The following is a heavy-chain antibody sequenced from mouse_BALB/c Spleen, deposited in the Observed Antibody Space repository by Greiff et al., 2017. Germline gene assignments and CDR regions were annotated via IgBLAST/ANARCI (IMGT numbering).Heavy chain of an antibody. CDR1: GFTFSSFG. D-gene: IGHD1-1*01. J-gene: IGHJ3*01. CDR3: ARGSAYGSSSFAY. V-gene: IGHV5-17*02. Sequence: EVMLVESGGGLVQPGGSRKLSCAASGFTFSSFGMHWVRQAPEKGLEWVAYISSGSSTIYYADTVKGRFTISRDNPKNTLFLQMTSLRSEDTAMYYCARGSAYGSSSFAYWGQGTLVTVSA. CDR2: ISSGSSTI.